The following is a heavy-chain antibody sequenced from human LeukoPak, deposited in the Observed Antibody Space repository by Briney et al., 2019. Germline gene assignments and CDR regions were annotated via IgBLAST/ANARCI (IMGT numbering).Heavy chain of an antibody. CDR1: GFTFDDYA. CDR2: ISWNSGSI. Sequence: GGSLRLSCAASGFTFDDYAMHWVRQAPGKGLEWVSGISWNSGSIGYADSVKGRFTISRDNAKNSLYLQMNRLRAEDTALYYCAKAPEITMAHNWFDPWGQGTLVTVSS. D-gene: IGHD3-10*01. V-gene: IGHV3-9*01. CDR3: AKAPEITMAHNWFDP. J-gene: IGHJ5*02.